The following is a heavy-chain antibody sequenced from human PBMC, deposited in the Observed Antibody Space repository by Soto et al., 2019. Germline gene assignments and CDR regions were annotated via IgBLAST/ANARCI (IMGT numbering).Heavy chain of an antibody. V-gene: IGHV3-13*05. CDR3: ARTDRYFYGLDV. CDR2: ISAAGDP. J-gene: IGHJ6*02. CDR1: GFTFRNYD. Sequence: EVQLVESGGGLVQPGGSLRLSCEASGFTFRNYDMHWVRQGTGKGLEWVSGISAAGDPDYADSVEGRFTISRENAQNSFFLQMNSLRVGDTAVYYCARTDRYFYGLDVWGQGTMVIVSS.